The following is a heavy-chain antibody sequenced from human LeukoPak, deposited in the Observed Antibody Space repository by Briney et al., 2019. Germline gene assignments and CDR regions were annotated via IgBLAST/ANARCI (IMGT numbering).Heavy chain of an antibody. D-gene: IGHD4/OR15-4a*01. J-gene: IGHJ4*02. CDR1: GFTFSSYS. Sequence: AGGSLRLSCAASGFTFSSYSMNWVRQAPGKGLEWVSSISSSSSYIYYADSVKGRFTISRDNAKNSLYLQMNSLRAEGTAVYYCARDRDPYGGKPFDYWGQGTLVTVSS. CDR2: ISSSSSYI. CDR3: ARDRDPYGGKPFDY. V-gene: IGHV3-21*01.